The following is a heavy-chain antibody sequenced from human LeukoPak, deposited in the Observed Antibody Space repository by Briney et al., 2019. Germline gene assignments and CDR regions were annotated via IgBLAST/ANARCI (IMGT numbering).Heavy chain of an antibody. CDR3: ARGRGYSSRPDAFDI. Sequence: KASETLSLTCTVSGGSISSYYWIWIRQPPGKGLEWIVYIYYSGSTNYSPSLKSRVTISLDTSKNQFSLKLSSVTAADTAVYYCARGRGYSSRPDAFDIWGQGTMVTVSS. J-gene: IGHJ3*02. D-gene: IGHD6-13*01. V-gene: IGHV4-59*01. CDR1: GGSISSYY. CDR2: IYYSGST.